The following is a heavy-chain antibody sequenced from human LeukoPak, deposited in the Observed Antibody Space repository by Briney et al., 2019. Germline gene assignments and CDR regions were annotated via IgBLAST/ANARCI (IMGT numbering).Heavy chain of an antibody. CDR2: ISGSGGST. V-gene: IGHV3-23*01. Sequence: GGSLRLSCAASGFTFSSYAMSWVRQAPGKGLEWVSAISGSGGSTYYADSVKGRFTISRDNSKNTLYLQMNSLRAEDTAVYYCAKVLKEDAVAANPWFDPWGQGTLVTVSS. CDR1: GFTFSSYA. J-gene: IGHJ5*02. CDR3: AKVLKEDAVAANPWFDP. D-gene: IGHD6-19*01.